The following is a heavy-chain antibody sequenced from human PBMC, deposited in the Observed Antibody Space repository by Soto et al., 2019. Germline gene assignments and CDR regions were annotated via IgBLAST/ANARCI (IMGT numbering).Heavy chain of an antibody. Sequence: QVQLVQSGAEVKEPGSSVKVSCKASGGTFSSYSISWVRQAPGQGLEWMGGIIPILGTVQYARMSQGRLTITADESTSTAYIELSRLKSDDTAVYYCATRVSISGVVISWFDPWGRGTLVTVSS. CDR3: ATRVSISGVVISWFDP. D-gene: IGHD3-3*01. CDR1: GGTFSSYS. J-gene: IGHJ5*01. CDR2: IIPILGTV. V-gene: IGHV1-69*01.